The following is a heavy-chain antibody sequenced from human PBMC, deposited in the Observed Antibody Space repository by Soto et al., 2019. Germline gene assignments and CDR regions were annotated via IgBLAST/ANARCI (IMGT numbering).Heavy chain of an antibody. D-gene: IGHD3-10*01. J-gene: IGHJ6*02. CDR1: GYSFTTYW. CDR2: IDPSDSYT. Sequence: PGESLKISSYGSGYSFTTYWITWVRQMPGKGLEWMGRIDPSDSYTNYSPSFQGHVTISADKSISTAYLQWSSLKASDTAMYYCARGGRLWFGELPNFSYYAMDVWGQGTTVTVSS. CDR3: ARGGRLWFGELPNFSYYAMDV. V-gene: IGHV5-10-1*01.